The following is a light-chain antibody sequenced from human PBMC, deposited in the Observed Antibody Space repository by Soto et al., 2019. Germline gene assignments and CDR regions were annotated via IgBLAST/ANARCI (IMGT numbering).Light chain of an antibody. Sequence: DIQMTQSPSSVSASVGDRVTITCRASQDISNWLAWYQQKPGRAPKFLIYAASSLQRGAPSRFSGSGSGTDFPLTISSLQPEDFATYYCQQTNSFPLTFRQGTKLEIK. CDR3: QQTNSFPLT. J-gene: IGKJ2*01. CDR1: QDISNW. CDR2: AAS. V-gene: IGKV1-12*01.